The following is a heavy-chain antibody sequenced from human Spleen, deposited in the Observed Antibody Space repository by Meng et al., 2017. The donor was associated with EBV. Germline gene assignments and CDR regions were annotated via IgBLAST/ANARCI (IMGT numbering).Heavy chain of an antibody. CDR1: GASVSSNTYY. D-gene: IGHD1-26*01. J-gene: IGHJ4*02. V-gene: IGHV4-61*01. CDR3: VREVRSGSYFNDY. Sequence: VPLQGSGPGLVKSSETLSLTCTVSGASVSSNTYYWSWIRQPPGKRLEWIGNIYYSGDTKYNPSLESRVTISLHTSKNQFSLRLTSVTAADTAVYYCVREVRSGSYFNDYWGQGTLVTVSS. CDR2: IYYSGDT.